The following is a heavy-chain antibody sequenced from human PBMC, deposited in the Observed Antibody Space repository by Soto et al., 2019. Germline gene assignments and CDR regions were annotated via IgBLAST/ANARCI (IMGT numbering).Heavy chain of an antibody. Sequence: GGSLRLSCAASGFTFSSYWMHWVRQAPGKGLVWVSRINSDGSDTTYADSVKGRFTISRDNAKNTLYLQMNSLRAEDTAVYYCAKGRGDAYYYGMDVWGQGTTVTVSS. CDR2: INSDGSDT. D-gene: IGHD2-21*02. CDR3: AKGRGDAYYYGMDV. V-gene: IGHV3-74*01. CDR1: GFTFSSYW. J-gene: IGHJ6*02.